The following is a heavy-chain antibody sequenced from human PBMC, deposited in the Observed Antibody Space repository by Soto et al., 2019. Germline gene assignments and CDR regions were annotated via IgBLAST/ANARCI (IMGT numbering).Heavy chain of an antibody. CDR2: INPSGGST. Sequence: QVQLVQSGAEVKKPGASVKVSCKASGYTFTSYYMHCVRQAPGQGLEWMGIINPSGGSTSYAKKFRGRVTMTRDTSTSTVYMELSSLRSEDTAVYYCARSANWNDVNLVYWGQGALVTVAA. CDR3: ARSANWNDVNLVY. J-gene: IGHJ4*02. D-gene: IGHD1-20*01. CDR1: GYTFTSYY. V-gene: IGHV1-46*01.